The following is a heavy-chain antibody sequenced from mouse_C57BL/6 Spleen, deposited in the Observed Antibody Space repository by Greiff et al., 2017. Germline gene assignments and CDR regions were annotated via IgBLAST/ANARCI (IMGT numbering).Heavy chain of an antibody. CDR2: ISSGSSTI. Sequence: EVKLVESGGGLVKPGGSLKLSCAASGFTFSDYGMHWVRQAPEKGLEWVAYISSGSSTIYYADTVKGRFTISRDNANNTLFLQMTSLTSEDTAMYYCASGDYYSNSGFAYWGQGTLVTVAA. D-gene: IGHD2-5*01. CDR1: GFTFSDYG. V-gene: IGHV5-17*01. CDR3: ASGDYYSNSGFAY. J-gene: IGHJ3*01.